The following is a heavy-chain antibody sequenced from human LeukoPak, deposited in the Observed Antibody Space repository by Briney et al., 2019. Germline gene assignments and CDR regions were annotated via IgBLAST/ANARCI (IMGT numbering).Heavy chain of an antibody. CDR3: AKDSHDAFDI. V-gene: IGHV1-69*05. J-gene: IGHJ3*02. CDR2: IIPIFGTA. Sequence: ASVKVSCKASGGTFSSYAISRVRQAPGQGLEWMGRIIPIFGTANYAQKFQGRVTITTDESTSTAYMELSSLRSEDTAVYYCAKDSHDAFDIWGQGTMVTVSS. D-gene: IGHD5-18*01. CDR1: GGTFSSYA.